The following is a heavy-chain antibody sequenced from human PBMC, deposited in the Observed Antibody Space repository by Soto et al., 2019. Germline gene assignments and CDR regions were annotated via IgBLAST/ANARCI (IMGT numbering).Heavy chain of an antibody. CDR2: IYYSGST. V-gene: IGHV4-30-4*01. CDR1: GGSISSGDYY. D-gene: IGHD4-17*01. J-gene: IGHJ4*02. Sequence: SETLSLTCTVSGGSISSGDYYWSWIRQPAGKGLEWIGYIYYSGSTYYNPSLKSRVTISVDTSKNQFSLKLSSVTAADTAVYYCARAMSPDDYGDYAGFDYWGQGTLVTVSS. CDR3: ARAMSPDDYGDYAGFDY.